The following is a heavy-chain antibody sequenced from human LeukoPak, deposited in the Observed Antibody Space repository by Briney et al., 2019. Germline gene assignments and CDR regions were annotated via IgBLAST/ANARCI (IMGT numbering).Heavy chain of an antibody. D-gene: IGHD1-26*01. CDR1: GFTFSSYS. CDR3: ARDMAGVGAIIPLDY. CDR2: ISSSSSYI. V-gene: IGHV3-21*01. Sequence: GGSLRLSCAASGFTFSSYSMNWVRQAPGKGLEWVSSISSSSSYIYYADSVEGRFTISRDNAKNSLYLQMNSLRAEDTAVYYCARDMAGVGAIIPLDYWGQGTLVTVSS. J-gene: IGHJ4*02.